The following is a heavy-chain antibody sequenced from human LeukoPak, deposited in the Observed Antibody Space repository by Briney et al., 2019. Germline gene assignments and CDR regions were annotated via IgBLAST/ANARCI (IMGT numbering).Heavy chain of an antibody. Sequence: PSQTLSLTCTVSGNSISSGGNYWSWIRQPAGKGLEWIGRIYTSGSTNYNPSLKSRATISGDTSKNQFSLRLSSVTAADTAVYYCARASYSYDINGWVPFDYWGQGTLVTVSS. CDR2: IYTSGST. CDR1: GNSISSGGNY. D-gene: IGHD3-22*01. J-gene: IGHJ4*02. CDR3: ARASYSYDINGWVPFDY. V-gene: IGHV4-61*02.